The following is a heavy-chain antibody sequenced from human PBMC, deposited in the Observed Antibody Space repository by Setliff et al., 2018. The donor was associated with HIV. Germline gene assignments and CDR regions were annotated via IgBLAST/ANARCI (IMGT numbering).Heavy chain of an antibody. CDR2: IYPGGARR. D-gene: IGHD3-22*01. Sequence: GASVKVSCKASGGTFSSYASSWVRQAPGQGLEWMGIIYPGGARRSYAQKFQGGVTMTRNTSIRTAYMELSSLRSEDTAVYYCARGAWDSSGYYYWFDPWGQGTLVTVSS. CDR3: ARGAWDSSGYYYWFDP. CDR1: GGTFSSYA. V-gene: IGHV1-8*02. J-gene: IGHJ5*02.